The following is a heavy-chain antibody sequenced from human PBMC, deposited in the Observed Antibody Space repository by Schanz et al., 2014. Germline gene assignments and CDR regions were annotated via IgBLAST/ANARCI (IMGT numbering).Heavy chain of an antibody. CDR2: VSHGGTYI. Sequence: VQLVESGGGLVQPGGSLRLSCAASGFGFDDYAMSWVRQAPGKGLEWVSSVSHGGTYIYYADSVRGRFTISRDNAKNSLFLQMHSLRADDTAVYYCARSTYYDILTGQTHTRVDVRYFDLWGRGTLVTVSS. J-gene: IGHJ2*01. D-gene: IGHD3-9*01. V-gene: IGHV3-21*01. CDR1: GFGFDDYA. CDR3: ARSTYYDILTGQTHTRVDVRYFDL.